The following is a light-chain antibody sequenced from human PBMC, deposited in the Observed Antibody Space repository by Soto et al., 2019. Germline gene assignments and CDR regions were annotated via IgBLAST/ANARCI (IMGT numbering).Light chain of an antibody. J-gene: IGKJ2*02. CDR2: KAS. CDR1: QSISSW. CDR3: QQYNGYSGT. V-gene: IGKV1-5*03. Sequence: DIQMTQSPSTLPASVGDRVTITCRASQSISSWLAWYQQKPGKAPKLLIYKASNLESGVPSRFSGSASGTEFTLTISSLQPDDLATYYCQQYNGYSGTFGQGTKLEIK.